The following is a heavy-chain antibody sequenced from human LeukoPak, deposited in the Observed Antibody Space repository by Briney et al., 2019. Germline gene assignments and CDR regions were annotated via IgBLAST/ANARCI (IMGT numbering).Heavy chain of an antibody. Sequence: IPAGSLRLSCAAPGVTFSSYSWSWVRQAPGKGLEWVSSISSSSSYMYYADSVKGRTTISRDNAKNSLYLQRNIMTAEDRAVYDCAREDSSGLDYWGQGPLVNVSS. J-gene: IGHJ4*02. CDR2: ISSSSSYM. CDR3: AREDSSGLDY. CDR1: GVTFSSYS. D-gene: IGHD6-19*01. V-gene: IGHV3-21*01.